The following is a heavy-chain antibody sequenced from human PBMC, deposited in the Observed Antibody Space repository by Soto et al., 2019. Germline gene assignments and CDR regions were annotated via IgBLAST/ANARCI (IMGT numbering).Heavy chain of an antibody. V-gene: IGHV1-69*13. CDR2: IIPIFGTA. D-gene: IGHD2-2*01. CDR1: GWTFSSYA. Sequence: ASVKVSCKACGWTFSSYAISWVRQAPGQGLEWMGGIIPIFGTANYAQKFQGRVTITADESKSTAYMELSRLRSEDTAVYYCARIVVPAAKAKWGWFDPWGQGTLVTVSS. CDR3: ARIVVPAAKAKWGWFDP. J-gene: IGHJ5*02.